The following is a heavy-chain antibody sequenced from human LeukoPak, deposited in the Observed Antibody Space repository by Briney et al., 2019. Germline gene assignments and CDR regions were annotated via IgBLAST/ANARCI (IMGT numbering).Heavy chain of an antibody. V-gene: IGHV3-23*01. CDR1: GFTFSSYA. CDR3: ARSPNGSGWIDAFDI. CDR2: ISGSGGST. J-gene: IGHJ3*02. Sequence: PGGSLRLSCAASGFTFSSYAMSWVRQAPGKGLEWVSAISGSGGSTYYAGSVKGRFTISRDNSKNTLYLQMNSLRAEDTAVYYCARSPNGSGWIDAFDIWGQGTMVTVSS. D-gene: IGHD6-19*01.